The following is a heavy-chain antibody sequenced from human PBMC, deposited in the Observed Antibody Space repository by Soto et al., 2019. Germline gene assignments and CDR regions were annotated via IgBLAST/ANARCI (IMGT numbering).Heavy chain of an antibody. D-gene: IGHD2-8*01. CDR1: GFTFTSSA. CDR3: EAPLPPWTKSEDDYYYGMDV. V-gene: IGHV1-58*01. Sequence: SVKVSCKTSGFTFTSSAVQWVRQARGQRLEWIGWIVVGSGNTNYAQKFQERVTITRDMSTSTAYMELNSLRSEDAAVYYCEAPLPPWTKSEDDYYYGMDVWG. J-gene: IGHJ6*02. CDR2: IVVGSGNT.